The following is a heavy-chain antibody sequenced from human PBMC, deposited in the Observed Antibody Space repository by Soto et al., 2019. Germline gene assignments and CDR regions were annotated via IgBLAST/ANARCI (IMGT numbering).Heavy chain of an antibody. D-gene: IGHD2-15*01. Sequence: PGESLKITRKGSGYSFTSYWIGWVRQMPGKGLEWMGIIYPADSDPRYSPSFQGQVTIPADKSISTAYLQWSSLKASDTAMYYCARWGYGCSSEGTEAFDIWGQGTMVTVSS. CDR3: ARWGYGCSSEGTEAFDI. J-gene: IGHJ3*02. CDR2: IYPADSDP. CDR1: GYSFTSYW. V-gene: IGHV5-51*01.